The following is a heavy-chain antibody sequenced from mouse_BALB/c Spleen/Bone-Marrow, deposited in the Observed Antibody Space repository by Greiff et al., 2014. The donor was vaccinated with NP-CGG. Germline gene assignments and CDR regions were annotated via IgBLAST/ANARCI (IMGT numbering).Heavy chain of an antibody. CDR2: IYPSTGYT. CDR1: GYTFTSYW. V-gene: IGHV1-7*01. D-gene: IGHD2-4*01. J-gene: IGHJ3*01. Sequence: VQLQQSGAELAKPGASVKMPCKASGYTFTSYWMHWVKQRPGQGLEWIGYIYPSTGYTEHNQKFKDKAIMTADKSSSTAYMQLSSLTSEDSAAYYCARDDYAYWGQGTLVTVSA. CDR3: ARDDYAY.